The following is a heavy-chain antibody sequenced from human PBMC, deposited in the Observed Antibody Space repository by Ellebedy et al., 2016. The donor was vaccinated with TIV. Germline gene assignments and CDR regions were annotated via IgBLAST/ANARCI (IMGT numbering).Heavy chain of an antibody. V-gene: IGHV4-59*12. Sequence: SETLSLXXTVSGGSISSYYWSWIRQPPGKGLEWIGYIYYSGSTNYNPSLKSRVTISVDTSKNQFSLKLSSVTAADTAVYYCAREGDSSGYSQADYWGQGTLVTVSS. D-gene: IGHD3-22*01. CDR3: AREGDSSGYSQADY. J-gene: IGHJ4*02. CDR2: IYYSGST. CDR1: GGSISSYY.